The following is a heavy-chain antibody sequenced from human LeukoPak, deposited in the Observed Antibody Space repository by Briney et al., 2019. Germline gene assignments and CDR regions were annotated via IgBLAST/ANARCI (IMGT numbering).Heavy chain of an antibody. Sequence: SETLSVTCTVSGGSISSSSYYWGWIRQPPGKGLEWIGSIYYSGSTYYNPSLKSRVTISVDTSKNQFSLKLSSVTAADTAVYYCCGSGWFAGPFGYWGQGALVTVSS. V-gene: IGHV4-39*07. CDR3: CGSGWFAGPFGY. D-gene: IGHD6-19*01. CDR2: IYYSGST. J-gene: IGHJ4*02. CDR1: GGSISSSSYY.